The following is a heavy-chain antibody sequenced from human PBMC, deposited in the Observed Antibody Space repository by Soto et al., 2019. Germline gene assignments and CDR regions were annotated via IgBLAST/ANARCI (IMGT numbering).Heavy chain of an antibody. CDR2: ISAYNGNT. Sequence: ASVKVSCKASGYTFTSYGISWVRQAPGQGLEWMGWISAYNGNTNYAQKLQGRVTMTTDTSTSTAYMELRSLRSDDTAVYYCARKGRVYCGGDCYVNYYYGMDVWGQGTTGTVS. D-gene: IGHD2-21*02. CDR3: ARKGRVYCGGDCYVNYYYGMDV. CDR1: GYTFTSYG. V-gene: IGHV1-18*04. J-gene: IGHJ6*02.